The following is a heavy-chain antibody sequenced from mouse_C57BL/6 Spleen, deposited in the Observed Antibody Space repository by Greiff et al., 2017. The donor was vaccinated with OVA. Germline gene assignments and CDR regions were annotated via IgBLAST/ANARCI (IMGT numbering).Heavy chain of an antibody. V-gene: IGHV5-17*01. CDR3: ARAYSNYDAMDY. CDR1: GFTFSDYG. Sequence: EVQLQESGGGLVKPGGSLKLSCAASGFTFSDYGMHWVRQAPEKGLEWVAYISSGSSTFYHADTVKGRFPISRDNAKNTMFLQMTSLRSEETAMYYCARAYSNYDAMDYWGQGTSVTVSS. CDR2: ISSGSSTF. D-gene: IGHD2-5*01. J-gene: IGHJ4*01.